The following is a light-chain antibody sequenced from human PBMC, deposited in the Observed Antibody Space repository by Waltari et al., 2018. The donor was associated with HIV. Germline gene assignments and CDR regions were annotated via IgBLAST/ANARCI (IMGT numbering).Light chain of an antibody. J-gene: IGLJ3*02. Sequence: NFILTPPHSVSDSPGEPLPNYCPRPGGPLVDVSGPWFQPRPVSAPTIILYENKQPPAGVPDRFSGFIDRSSNSAFLTISGLQPEDEADYYWQSYYTDTWVFGGGTRLTVL. CDR2: ENK. V-gene: IGLV6-57*03. CDR3: QSYYTDTWV. CDR1: GGPLVDVS.